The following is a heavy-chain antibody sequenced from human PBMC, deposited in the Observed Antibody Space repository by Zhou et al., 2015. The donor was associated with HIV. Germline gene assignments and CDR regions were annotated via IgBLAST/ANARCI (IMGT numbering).Heavy chain of an antibody. D-gene: IGHD3-10*01. CDR2: INPNSGGT. Sequence: QVQLVQSGAEVKKPGSSVKVSCKASGGTFSSYAISWVRQAPGQGLEWMGWINPNSGGTNYAQKFQGRVTMTRDTSISTAYVELSRLTSDDTAMYYCARMDYKLMPGKVNWFDPGAREPWSSSPQ. CDR1: GGTFSSYA. J-gene: IGHJ5*02. V-gene: IGHV1-2*02. CDR3: ARMDYKLMPGKVNWFDP.